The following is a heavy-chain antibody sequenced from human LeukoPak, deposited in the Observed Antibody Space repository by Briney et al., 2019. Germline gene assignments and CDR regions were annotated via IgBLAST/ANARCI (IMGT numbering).Heavy chain of an antibody. V-gene: IGHV4-59*08. Sequence: PSETLSLTCTVSGASIRNYYWSWIRQSPGKGLEWVGYIYYSGSTNYNPSLESRVAMSVDTSKNQFSLRLSSVTAADTAIYYCGRRYSSSWYVGFFDPWGQGTLVTVSS. CDR2: IYYSGST. J-gene: IGHJ5*02. CDR3: GRRYSSSWYVGFFDP. CDR1: GASIRNYY. D-gene: IGHD6-13*01.